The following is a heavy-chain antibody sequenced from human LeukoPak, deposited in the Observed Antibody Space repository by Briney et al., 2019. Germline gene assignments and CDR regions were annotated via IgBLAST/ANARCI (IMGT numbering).Heavy chain of an antibody. CDR2: IYYSGST. Sequence: SETLSLTCTVSGGSISSHYWSWIRQPPGKGLEWIGYIYYSGSTNYNPSLKSRVTISVDTSKNQFSLKLSSVTAADTAVYYCASPYSSSSPDAFDIWGQGTMVTVSS. D-gene: IGHD6-6*01. J-gene: IGHJ3*02. V-gene: IGHV4-59*11. CDR1: GGSISSHY. CDR3: ASPYSSSSPDAFDI.